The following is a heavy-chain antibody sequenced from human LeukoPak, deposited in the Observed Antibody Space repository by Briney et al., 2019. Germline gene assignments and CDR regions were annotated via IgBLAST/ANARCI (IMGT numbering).Heavy chain of an antibody. CDR2: IYSGGST. CDR1: GFTVSSNY. V-gene: IGHV3-53*01. CDR3: AKMLQYQLLYGGDYFDY. Sequence: GGSLRRSCAASGFTVSSNYMSWVRQAPGKGREGGSVIYSGGSTYYADSVKGGFTISRDNSKNTLSLKMNRLRAEDTAVYYCAKMLQYQLLYGGDYFDYWGQGPLVTVSS. J-gene: IGHJ4*02. D-gene: IGHD2-2*02.